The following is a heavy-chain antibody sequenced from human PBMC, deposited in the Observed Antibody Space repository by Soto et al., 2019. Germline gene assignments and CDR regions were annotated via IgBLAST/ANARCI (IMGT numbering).Heavy chain of an antibody. Sequence: ASVKVSCKASGYTFTSYGISWVRQAPGQGLEWMGWISAYNGNTNYAQKLQGRVTMTTGTSTSTAYMELRSLRSDDTAVYYCARDGGSSWYSNKENNWFDPWGQGTLVTVSS. CDR2: ISAYNGNT. J-gene: IGHJ5*02. CDR1: GYTFTSYG. D-gene: IGHD6-13*01. CDR3: ARDGGSSWYSNKENNWFDP. V-gene: IGHV1-18*01.